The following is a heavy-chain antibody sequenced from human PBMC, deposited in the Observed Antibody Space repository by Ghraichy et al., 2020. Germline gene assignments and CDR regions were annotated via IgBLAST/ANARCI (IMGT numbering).Heavy chain of an antibody. CDR1: GFTFSDYY. D-gene: IGHD6-19*01. V-gene: IGHV3-11*01. CDR3: AIEAVAGNYFDY. Sequence: GGSLRLSCAASGFTFSDYYMSWIRQAPGKGLEWVSYISSSGYTVYYADSVKGRFTISRDNAKNSLYLQMNSLRAEDTAVYYCAIEAVAGNYFDYWGQGTLVTV. J-gene: IGHJ4*02. CDR2: ISSSGYTV.